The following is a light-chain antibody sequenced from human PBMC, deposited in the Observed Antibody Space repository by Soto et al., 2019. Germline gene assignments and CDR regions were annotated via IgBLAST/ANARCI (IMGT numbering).Light chain of an antibody. J-gene: IGKJ1*01. CDR1: QSINNW. CDR3: QQYNIYSWT. Sequence: DIPLTQSPSTLSAFVLERVTIXIRASQSINNWLAWYQQKPGKAPKLLIYDASSLESGVPSRFSGSGSGTEFTLSISSLQPDDCATYYCQQYNIYSWTFGQGTKV. V-gene: IGKV1-5*01. CDR2: DAS.